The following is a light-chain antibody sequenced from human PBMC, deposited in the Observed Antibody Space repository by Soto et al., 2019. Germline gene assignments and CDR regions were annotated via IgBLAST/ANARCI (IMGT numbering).Light chain of an antibody. Sequence: DIQMTQSPSTLSASVGDRVTITCRASQSIRSWLAWYQQKPGKAPNLLIYDASSLQSGVPSRFSGSGSGTEFTLTISSLQPYDCATYYCQQYKSYPLIFGGGTKVEIQ. CDR1: QSIRSW. CDR2: DAS. CDR3: QQYKSYPLI. J-gene: IGKJ4*01. V-gene: IGKV1-5*01.